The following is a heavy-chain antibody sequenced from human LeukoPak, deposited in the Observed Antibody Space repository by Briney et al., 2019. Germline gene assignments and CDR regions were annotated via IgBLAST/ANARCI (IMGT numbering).Heavy chain of an antibody. J-gene: IGHJ3*02. CDR1: GFTFSSYW. Sequence: PGGSLRLSCAASGFTFSSYWMHWVRQAPGKGLVWVSRIKSDGSSTNYADSVKGRFTISRDNAKNTLYLQMNSLRAEDTAVYYCARDWATYYYGSGSAGYAFDIWGQGTMVTVSS. CDR3: ARDWATYYYGSGSAGYAFDI. V-gene: IGHV3-74*01. D-gene: IGHD3-10*01. CDR2: IKSDGSST.